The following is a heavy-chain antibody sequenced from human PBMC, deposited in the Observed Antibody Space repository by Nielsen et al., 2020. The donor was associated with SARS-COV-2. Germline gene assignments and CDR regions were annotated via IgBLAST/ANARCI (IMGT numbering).Heavy chain of an antibody. CDR1: GYTFTGYY. D-gene: IGHD4-23*01. V-gene: IGHV1-2*04. CDR3: ARGTVVTHLGLVYYFDY. Sequence: ASVKVSCKASGYTFTGYYMHWVRQAPGQGLEWMGWINPNSGGTNYAQKFQGWVTMTRDTSISTAYMELSRLRSDDTAVYYCARGTVVTHLGLVYYFDYWGQGTLVTVSS. J-gene: IGHJ4*02. CDR2: INPNSGGT.